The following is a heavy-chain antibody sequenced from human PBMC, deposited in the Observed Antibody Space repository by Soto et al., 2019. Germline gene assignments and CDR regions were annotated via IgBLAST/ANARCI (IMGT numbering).Heavy chain of an antibody. Sequence: QITVKESGLTLVKPTETLTLTCTFSGFSLSTNGMGVGWIRQPPGKALEWLALIYWDDDKRYSPSLRSRLTITQSSXKTQVDLTMTNMDPVDTATYYCARLTRGVYDLDRLWEKFDYWGQGTLVTVSS. CDR2: IYWDDDK. D-gene: IGHD5-12*01. J-gene: IGHJ4*02. CDR3: ARLTRGVYDLDRLWEKFDY. V-gene: IGHV2-5*02. CDR1: GFSLSTNGMG.